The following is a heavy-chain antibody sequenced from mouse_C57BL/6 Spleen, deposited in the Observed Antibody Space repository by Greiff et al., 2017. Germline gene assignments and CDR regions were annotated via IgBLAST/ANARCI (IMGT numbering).Heavy chain of an antibody. D-gene: IGHD1-1*01. Sequence: ESGPGLVKPSQSLSLTCSVTGYSITSGYYWNWIRQFPGNKLEWMGYISYDGSNNYNPSLKNRISITRDTSKNQFFLKLNSVTTEDTATYYCARDLRYTYFDVWGTGTTVTVSS. CDR2: ISYDGSN. CDR3: ARDLRYTYFDV. J-gene: IGHJ1*03. CDR1: GYSITSGYY. V-gene: IGHV3-6*01.